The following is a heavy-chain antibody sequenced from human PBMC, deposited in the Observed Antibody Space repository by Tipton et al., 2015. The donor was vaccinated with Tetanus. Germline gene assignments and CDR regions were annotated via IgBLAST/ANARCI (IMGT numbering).Heavy chain of an antibody. Sequence: TLSLTCTVSGGSISSYYWSWIRQPPGKGLEWIGYIYYSGSTNHNPSLKSRATISVDTSKNQFSLKLSSVTAADTAVYYCARDRGWFDPWGQGTLVTVSS. V-gene: IGHV4-59*01. D-gene: IGHD3-10*01. J-gene: IGHJ5*02. CDR3: ARDRGWFDP. CDR2: IYYSGST. CDR1: GGSISSYY.